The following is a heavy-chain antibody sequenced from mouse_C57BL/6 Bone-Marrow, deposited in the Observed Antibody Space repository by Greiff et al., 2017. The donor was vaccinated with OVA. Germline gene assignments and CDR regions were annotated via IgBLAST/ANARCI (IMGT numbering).Heavy chain of an antibody. CDR2: ISGGGGNT. CDR3: ARHWDYGSFFDY. V-gene: IGHV5-9*01. D-gene: IGHD1-1*01. Sequence: EVQGVESGGGLVKPGGSLKLSCAASGFTFSSYTMSWVRQTPEKRLEWVATISGGGGNTYYPDSVKGRFTISRDNAKNTLYLQMSSLRSEDTALYYCARHWDYGSFFDYWGQGTTLTVSS. CDR1: GFTFSSYT. J-gene: IGHJ2*01.